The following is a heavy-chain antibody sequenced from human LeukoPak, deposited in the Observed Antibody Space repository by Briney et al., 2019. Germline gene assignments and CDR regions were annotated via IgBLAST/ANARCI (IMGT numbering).Heavy chain of an antibody. CDR3: AKMPNSNYFDY. J-gene: IGHJ4*02. Sequence: GGSLRLSCAASGFTFSNCAMNWVRQAPGKGLEWVSAISDSASSTYYADPVKGRFTISRDNAKNTLYLQMNSLRAEDTAVYYCAKMPNSNYFDYWGQGTLVTVSS. CDR1: GFTFSNCA. CDR2: ISDSASST. D-gene: IGHD4-11*01. V-gene: IGHV3-23*01.